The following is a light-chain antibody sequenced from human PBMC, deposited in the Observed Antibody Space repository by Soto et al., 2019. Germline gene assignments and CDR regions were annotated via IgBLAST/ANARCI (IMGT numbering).Light chain of an antibody. CDR1: NSRSGSNY. J-gene: IGLJ1*01. V-gene: IGLV1-47*01. CDR3: AKWDDSLRVYV. CDR2: RND. Sequence: QSALPQPPSASGTPAQRVTISCSTTNSRSGSNYVYWYQQLPGAAPKLLIYRNDQRPSGVPDRFSASKSGTSASLAISGLRSEDEADYFCAKWDDSLRVYVFGSGTKVTVL.